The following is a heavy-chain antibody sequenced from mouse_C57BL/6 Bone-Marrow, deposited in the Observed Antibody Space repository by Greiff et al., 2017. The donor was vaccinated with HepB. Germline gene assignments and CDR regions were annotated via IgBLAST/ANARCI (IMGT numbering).Heavy chain of an antibody. CDR2: IDPENGDT. Sequence: EVQLQQSGAELVRPGASVKLSCTASGFNIKDDYMHWVKQRPEQGLEWIGWIDPENGDTEYASKFQGKATITADTSSNTAYLQLSSLTSEDTAVYYCTRLLRPAYWGQGTLVTVSA. CDR3: TRLLRPAY. V-gene: IGHV14-4*01. CDR1: GFNIKDDY. J-gene: IGHJ3*01. D-gene: IGHD1-2*01.